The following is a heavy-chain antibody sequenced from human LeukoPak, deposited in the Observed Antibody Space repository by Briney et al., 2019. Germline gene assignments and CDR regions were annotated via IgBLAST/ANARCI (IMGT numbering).Heavy chain of an antibody. Sequence: PSETLSLTCAVHGGSFSGYYWSWIRQPPGKGLEWIGEINHSGSTNYNPSLKSRVTISVDTSKNQFSLKLSSVTAADTAVYYCAREVATNGPYYYYGMDVWGQGTTVTVSS. D-gene: IGHD5-12*01. J-gene: IGHJ6*02. CDR2: INHSGST. V-gene: IGHV4-34*01. CDR3: AREVATNGPYYYYGMDV. CDR1: GGSFSGYY.